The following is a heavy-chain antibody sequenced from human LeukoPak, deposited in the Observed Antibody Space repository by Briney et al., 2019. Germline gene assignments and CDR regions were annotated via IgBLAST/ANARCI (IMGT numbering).Heavy chain of an antibody. CDR2: ISSSSSYI. CDR1: GFTFSSYS. V-gene: IGHV3-21*01. J-gene: IGHJ3*02. CDR3: ANGYNDYDAFDI. Sequence: GGSLRLSCAASGFTFSSYSMNWVRQAPGKGLEWASSISSSSSYIYYADSVKGRFTISRDNAKNSLYLQMNSLRAEDTAVYYCANGYNDYDAFDIWGQGTMVTVSS. D-gene: IGHD5-12*01.